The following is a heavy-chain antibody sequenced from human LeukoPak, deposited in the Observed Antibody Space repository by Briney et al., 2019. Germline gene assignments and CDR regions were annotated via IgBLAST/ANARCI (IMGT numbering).Heavy chain of an antibody. Sequence: SETLSLTCAVYGGSFSGYYWSWIRQPPGMGLEWIGEINHSGSTNYNPSLKSRVTISVDTSKNQFSLKLSSVTAADTAVYYCARGYYDFWSGYYNPRAFDIWGQGTMVTVSS. J-gene: IGHJ3*02. CDR1: GGSFSGYY. CDR2: INHSGST. V-gene: IGHV4-34*01. D-gene: IGHD3-3*01. CDR3: ARGYYDFWSGYYNPRAFDI.